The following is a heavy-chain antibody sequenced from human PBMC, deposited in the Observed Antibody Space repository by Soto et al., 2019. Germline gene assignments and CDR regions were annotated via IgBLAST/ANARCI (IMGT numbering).Heavy chain of an antibody. CDR3: AREDDSSGYYPH. CDR1: GGSISSYY. D-gene: IGHD3-22*01. V-gene: IGHV4-59*01. Sequence: QVQLQESGPGLVKPSETLSLTCTVSGGSISSYYWSWIRQPPGKGLEWIGYIYYSGSTNYNPSLKSQVTISVDTSKNQFSLKLSSVTAADTAVYYCAREDDSSGYYPHWGQGTLVTVSS. J-gene: IGHJ4*02. CDR2: IYYSGST.